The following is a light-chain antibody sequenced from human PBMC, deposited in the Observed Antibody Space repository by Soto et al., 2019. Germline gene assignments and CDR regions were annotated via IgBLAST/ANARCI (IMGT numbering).Light chain of an antibody. CDR1: STDIGDYNY. V-gene: IGLV2-11*01. CDR2: DVT. J-gene: IGLJ1*01. CDR3: CSYAGSPYV. Sequence: QSVLTQPRSVSGSPGQSVTISCTGTSTDIGDYNYVSWYQQHPGKAPKLMIYDVTKRPSGVPDRFSGSKSGNTASLTISGTQPEDEADYYCCSYAGSPYVFGIGTKVTVL.